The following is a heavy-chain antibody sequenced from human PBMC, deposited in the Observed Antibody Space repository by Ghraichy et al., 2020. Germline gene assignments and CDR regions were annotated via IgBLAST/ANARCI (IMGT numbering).Heavy chain of an antibody. CDR3: ARLADEPRGNYFGY. V-gene: IGHV1-2*02. Sequence: ASVKVSCRAYGYNFKAYYMHWVRQAPGQGPEWLGWINSHFGDTKIAQKFQGRLTLSRDMSAGTAYMDLSRLTLDDTAIYYCARLADEPRGNYFGYWGHGSLVIVSS. J-gene: IGHJ4*01. CDR1: GYNFKAYY. D-gene: IGHD1-14*01. CDR2: INSHFGDT.